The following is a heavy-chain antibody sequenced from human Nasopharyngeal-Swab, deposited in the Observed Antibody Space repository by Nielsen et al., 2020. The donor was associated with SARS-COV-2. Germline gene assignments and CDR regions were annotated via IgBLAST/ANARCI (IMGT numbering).Heavy chain of an antibody. J-gene: IGHJ4*02. Sequence: SVKVSCKTSGGTFSSYGISWVRQAPGQGLEWMGRIIPTAGLANYAQQFQGRVTITADTSTSTSYMELSSLRSEDTAVYYCARDKRIYFDSSGHLDCWGQGTLVTVSS. V-gene: IGHV1-69*04. D-gene: IGHD3-22*01. CDR2: IIPTAGLA. CDR3: ARDKRIYFDSSGHLDC. CDR1: GGTFSSYG.